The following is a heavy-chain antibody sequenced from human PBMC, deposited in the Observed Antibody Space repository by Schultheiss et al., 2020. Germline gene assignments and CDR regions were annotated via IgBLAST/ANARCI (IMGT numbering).Heavy chain of an antibody. V-gene: IGHV3-30-3*01. D-gene: IGHD6-13*01. CDR2: ISSVGADE. CDR1: GFTFSSYA. CDR3: ARGPSSLGLGWFDS. Sequence: GGSLRLSCAASGFTFSSYAMHWVRQAPGKGLEWVAVISSVGADEYYADSVKGRFTISRDSSKNTLYLQMSNLRPEDTAIYYCARGPSSLGLGWFDSWGQGTLVTVSS. J-gene: IGHJ5*01.